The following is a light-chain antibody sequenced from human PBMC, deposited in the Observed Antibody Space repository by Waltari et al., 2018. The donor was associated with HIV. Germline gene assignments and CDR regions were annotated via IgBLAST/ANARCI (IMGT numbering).Light chain of an antibody. Sequence: QSVLTQPPSASGTPGQRVTISCSGSSSNIENDNVYWYQQLTGAAPRLLIYKDTQRPSGVPDRFTGSKSGPSASLAISGLRSEDEADYYCVGWDSRLSGYVVGSGTKVTVL. J-gene: IGLJ1*01. V-gene: IGLV1-47*01. CDR1: SSNIENDN. CDR3: VGWDSRLSGYV. CDR2: KDT.